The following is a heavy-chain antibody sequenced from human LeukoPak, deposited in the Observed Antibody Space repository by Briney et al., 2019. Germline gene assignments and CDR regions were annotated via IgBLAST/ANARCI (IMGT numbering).Heavy chain of an antibody. V-gene: IGHV4-39*07. J-gene: IGHJ4*02. Sequence: PSETLSLTCTVSGGSISSSSYYWGWIRQPPGKGLEWIGSIYYSGSTYYNPSLKSRVTISVDTSKNQFSLKLSSVTAADTAVYYCARAQRGVEFDYWGQGTLVTVSS. CDR3: ARAQRGVEFDY. CDR1: GGSISSSSYY. CDR2: IYYSGST. D-gene: IGHD3-10*01.